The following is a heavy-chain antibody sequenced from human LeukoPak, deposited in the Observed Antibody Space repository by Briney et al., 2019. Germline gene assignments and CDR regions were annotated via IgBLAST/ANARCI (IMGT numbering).Heavy chain of an antibody. J-gene: IGHJ4*02. CDR2: ISSSSSYI. CDR1: GFTFSSYS. Sequence: GGSLRLSCAASGFTFSSYSMNWVRQAPGKGLEWVSSISSSSSYIYYADSVKGRFTISRDNAKNSLYLQMNNLRAEDTAVYYCAKAERKFRHYSGSETYYRQGGLDFWGQGTLVTVSS. CDR3: AKAERKFRHYSGSETYYRQGGLDF. V-gene: IGHV3-21*04. D-gene: IGHD3-10*01.